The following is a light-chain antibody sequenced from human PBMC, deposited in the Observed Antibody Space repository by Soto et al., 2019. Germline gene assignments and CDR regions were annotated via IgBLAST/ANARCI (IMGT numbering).Light chain of an antibody. J-gene: IGKJ4*01. CDR3: QQHINWPLT. V-gene: IGKV3-11*01. Sequence: EIVLTQSPATLSFSPGERATLSCRASQTVSSSLAWYQQKPGQAPRLLIYEVSNRATGIPARFSGSGSGADFTLTIRSLEPGDFALYYCQQHINWPLTFGGGTQV. CDR2: EVS. CDR1: QTVSSS.